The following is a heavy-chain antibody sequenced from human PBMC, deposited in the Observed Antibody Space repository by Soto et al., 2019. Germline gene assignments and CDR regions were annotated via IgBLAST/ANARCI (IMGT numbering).Heavy chain of an antibody. V-gene: IGHV3-30*18. Sequence: QVQVVESGGGVVQPGRSLRLSCAASGFNFSNYNMHWVRQAPGKGLECVAIISHDGSKQYSAGSVKGRFTISRDNAKNILFLQMDSLRAEDTAVYHCANELKYGTLDHWGQGTLVRVS. J-gene: IGHJ4*02. CDR3: ANELKYGTLDH. CDR2: ISHDGSKQ. CDR1: GFNFSNYN. D-gene: IGHD2-2*01.